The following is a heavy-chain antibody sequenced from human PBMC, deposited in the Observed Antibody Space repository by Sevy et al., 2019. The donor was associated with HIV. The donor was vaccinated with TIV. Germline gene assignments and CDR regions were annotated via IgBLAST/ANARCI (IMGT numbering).Heavy chain of an antibody. Sequence: GGSLRLSCAASGFTFSSYGMHWVRQAPGKGLEWVAVISYDGSNEYYADSVKGRFTISRDNSKNTLYLQMNSLRAEDTAVYYWAKEDSYRALDYYGMDVWGQGTTVTVSS. CDR3: AKEDSYRALDYYGMDV. CDR1: GFTFSSYG. D-gene: IGHD5-18*01. J-gene: IGHJ6*02. V-gene: IGHV3-30*18. CDR2: ISYDGSNE.